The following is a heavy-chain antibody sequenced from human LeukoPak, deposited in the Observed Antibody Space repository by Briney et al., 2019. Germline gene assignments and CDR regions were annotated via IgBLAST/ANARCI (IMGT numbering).Heavy chain of an antibody. CDR1: GFTFSVYW. V-gene: IGHV3-7*04. Sequence: GGSLRLSCEASGFTFSVYWMSWVRQAPGKGLEWVAIIKEDGSEKFYVGSVKGRFTISRDNAKNSLYLQMDNLRAEDTAVYYCTRAFSSWSDYFDYWGQGTLVTVSS. D-gene: IGHD6-13*01. CDR2: IKEDGSEK. J-gene: IGHJ4*02. CDR3: TRAFSSWSDYFDY.